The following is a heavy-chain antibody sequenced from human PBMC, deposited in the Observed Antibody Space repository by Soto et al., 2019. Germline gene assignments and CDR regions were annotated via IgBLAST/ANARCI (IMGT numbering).Heavy chain of an antibody. CDR3: ADSWLPTRY. V-gene: IGHV3-74*01. CDR2: ISPDAKTP. J-gene: IGHJ4*02. CDR1: GFNFSHSW. D-gene: IGHD5-12*01. Sequence: GGSVTLSSAAYGFNFSHSWSRWVRQDQEKVLVWASRISPDAKTPTYADTVKGHFNISRDNAKSILYLQMNSLTVEDGAVYYCADSWLPTRYWGPGTLVTVSS.